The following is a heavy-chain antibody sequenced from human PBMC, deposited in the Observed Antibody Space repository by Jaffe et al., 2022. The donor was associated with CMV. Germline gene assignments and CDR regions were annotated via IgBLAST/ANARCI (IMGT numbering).Heavy chain of an antibody. D-gene: IGHD4-17*01. V-gene: IGHV1-46*01. CDR2: INPSGGST. J-gene: IGHJ6*02. Sequence: QVQLVQSGAEVKKPGASVKVSCKASGYTFTSYYMHWVRQAPGQGLEWMGIINPSGGSTSYAQKFQGRVTMTRDTSTSTVYMELSSLRSEDTAVYYCARVARLMTRWESWYYYGMDVWGQGTTVTVSS. CDR3: ARVARLMTRWESWYYYGMDV. CDR1: GYTFTSYY.